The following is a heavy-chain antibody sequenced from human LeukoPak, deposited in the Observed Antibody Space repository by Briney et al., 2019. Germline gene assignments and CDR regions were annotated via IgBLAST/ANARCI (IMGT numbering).Heavy chain of an antibody. CDR1: GYTFTGYY. CDR3: ARAPPAAPRGDY. V-gene: IGHV1-2*02. D-gene: IGHD2-2*01. J-gene: IGHJ4*02. Sequence: GASVKVSCKASGYTFTGYYMHWVRQAPGQGLEWMGWINPNSGGTNYAQKFQGRVTMTRDTSISTACMELSRLRSDDTAVYYCARAPPAAPRGDYWGQGTLVTVSS. CDR2: INPNSGGT.